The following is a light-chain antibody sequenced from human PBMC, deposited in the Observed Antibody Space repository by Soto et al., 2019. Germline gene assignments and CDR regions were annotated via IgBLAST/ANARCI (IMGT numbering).Light chain of an antibody. CDR3: ETWDSESWV. Sequence: SWAQSALGSSVKLTCTLSSGHGGYLTAWHQQKPGKAPRYLMKVENSGSFNRGSGVPDRFSGSSSGAERFLTISNLQSDDEADYYCETWDSESWVFGGGTQLTVL. J-gene: IGLJ3*02. V-gene: IGLV4-60*03. CDR1: SGHGGYL. CDR2: VENSGSF.